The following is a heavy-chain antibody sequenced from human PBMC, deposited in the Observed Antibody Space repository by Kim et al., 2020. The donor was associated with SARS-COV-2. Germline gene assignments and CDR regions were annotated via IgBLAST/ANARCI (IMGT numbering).Heavy chain of an antibody. CDR1: GGSISSSRHY. Sequence: SETLSLTCTVSGGSISSSRHYWAWIRQPPGKGLEWIGSIYYTWTTDYNPSLKSRVTISLDTSKNEFSLKLNSVTAADTAVYYCVAYQYDTTYDFWGQGT. D-gene: IGHD1-1*01. J-gene: IGHJ4*02. CDR2: IYYTWTT. V-gene: IGHV4-39*01. CDR3: VAYQYDTTYDF.